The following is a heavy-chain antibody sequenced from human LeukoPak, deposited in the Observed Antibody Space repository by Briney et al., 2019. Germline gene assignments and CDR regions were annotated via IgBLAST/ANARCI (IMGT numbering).Heavy chain of an antibody. Sequence: ASVTVSFKASGYTFTDYNMHWGRQAPGQGREWMGWMSPNSGGTNYAQKFQGRGTINRDRAITTAYIELTRLTSDDTAVYYCVKDLYMAAASPDYWGQGTLVTVSS. CDR2: MSPNSGGT. V-gene: IGHV1-2*02. J-gene: IGHJ4*02. D-gene: IGHD6-13*01. CDR1: GYTFTDYN. CDR3: VKDLYMAAASPDY.